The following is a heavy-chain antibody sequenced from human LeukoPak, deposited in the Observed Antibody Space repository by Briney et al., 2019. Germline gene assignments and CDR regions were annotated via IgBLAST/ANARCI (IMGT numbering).Heavy chain of an antibody. J-gene: IGHJ4*02. D-gene: IGHD2-15*01. V-gene: IGHV1-2*02. CDR2: INPNSGGT. CDR3: ASYPRYVSSPPFDY. CDR1: GGTFTGYY. Sequence: ASVKVSCKASGGTFTGYYMHWVRQAPGQGLEWMGWINPNSGGTNYAQKFQGRVTMTRDTSISTAYMELSRLRSDDTAVYYCASYPRYVSSPPFDYWGQGTLVTVSS.